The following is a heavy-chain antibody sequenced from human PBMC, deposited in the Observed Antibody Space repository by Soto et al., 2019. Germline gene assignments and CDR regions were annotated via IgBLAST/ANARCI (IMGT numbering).Heavy chain of an antibody. J-gene: IGHJ4*02. CDR1: GFTSSSYW. CDR2: IEQDGSEK. Sequence: GGSLRLSCAASGFTSSSYWMSWVRQAPGKGLEWVANIEQDGSEKYYADSVKGRFTISRDNSKNTLYLQMNSLRAEDTAVYYCAREGYSYGTRLDYWGQGTLVTVSS. V-gene: IGHV3-7*01. D-gene: IGHD5-18*01. CDR3: AREGYSYGTRLDY.